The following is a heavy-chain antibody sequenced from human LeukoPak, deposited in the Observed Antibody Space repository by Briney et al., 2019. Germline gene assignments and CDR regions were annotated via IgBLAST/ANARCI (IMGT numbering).Heavy chain of an antibody. CDR2: IYYTGST. V-gene: IGHV4-59*01. J-gene: IGHJ4*02. CDR3: AGMRITTPTVRTLDY. CDR1: GGFMSTYY. Sequence: PSETLSLTCTVSGGFMSTYYWTWIRQPPGKGLEWIGIIYYTGSTNYNPSLKSRVTISVDTSKNQFSLKLSSVTAADTAVYYCAGMRITTPTVRTLDYWGQGTLVTVSS. D-gene: IGHD1-14*01.